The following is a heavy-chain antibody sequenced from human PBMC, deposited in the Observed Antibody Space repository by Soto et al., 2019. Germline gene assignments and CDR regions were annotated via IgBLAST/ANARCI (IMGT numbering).Heavy chain of an antibody. J-gene: IGHJ4*02. CDR1: GFTFDDNA. V-gene: IGHV3-9*01. CDR3: ARARGGKYCSSTRCYTSFDY. D-gene: IGHD2-2*02. CDR2: INWKSDI. Sequence: GGSLRLSCAVSGFTFDDNAMHWVRQAPEKGLEWVSGINWKSDIGYADSVKGRFTISRDNAENTLYLQMNSLRAEDTAVYYCARARGGKYCSSTRCYTSFDYWGQGTLVTVSS.